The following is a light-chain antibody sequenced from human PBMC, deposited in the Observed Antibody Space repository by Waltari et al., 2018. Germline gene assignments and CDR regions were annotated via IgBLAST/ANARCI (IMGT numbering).Light chain of an antibody. V-gene: IGLV2-11*01. CDR3: CSCVGRNIYWV. J-gene: IGLJ3*02. CDR1: SSDVGANNF. Sequence: QSALTQPRPVSGSPGQSVTISCTGTSSDVGANNFVSWYQHHPDKAPKLIIYYINKRPSGVPDRFPGSKSGNPAALTISGLQAEDEADYYCCSCVGRNIYWVFGGGTKLTVL. CDR2: YIN.